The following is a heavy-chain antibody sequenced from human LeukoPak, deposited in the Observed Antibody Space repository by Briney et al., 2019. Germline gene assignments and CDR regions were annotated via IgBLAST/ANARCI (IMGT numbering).Heavy chain of an antibody. Sequence: ASVKVSCKASGYTYTGHYMHWVRQAPGKGLEWMGWIKPNNGGKNYAQKFQGRVTMTRDTSISTAYMELSRLRSDDTAVHWCARARGDIVVVPAAIWFDPWGQGTLVTVSS. CDR1: GYTYTGHY. CDR3: ARARGDIVVVPAAIWFDP. V-gene: IGHV1-2*02. D-gene: IGHD2-2*01. CDR2: IKPNNGGK. J-gene: IGHJ5*02.